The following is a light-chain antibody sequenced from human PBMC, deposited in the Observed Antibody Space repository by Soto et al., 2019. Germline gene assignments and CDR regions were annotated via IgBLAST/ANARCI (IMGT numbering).Light chain of an antibody. Sequence: IQLTQSPSSLSASVGDRVTISCRASQGIGTYLAWYQQKPGKAPKLLIYAASTLQSGVPSRFSGSGSGTDFTLTISCLQSEDFATYYCQQYYSYPITFGQGTRLEIK. CDR1: QGIGTY. V-gene: IGKV1-9*01. J-gene: IGKJ5*01. CDR3: QQYYSYPIT. CDR2: AAS.